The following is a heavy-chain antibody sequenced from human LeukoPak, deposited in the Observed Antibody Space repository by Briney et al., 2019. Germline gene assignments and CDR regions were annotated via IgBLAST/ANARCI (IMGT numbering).Heavy chain of an antibody. V-gene: IGHV4-39*01. CDR1: GGSISSSSYY. Sequence: SETLSLTCTVSGGSISSSSYYWVWIRQPPGKGLEWIGSIYYSGSTYYNPSLKSRVTISVDTSKNQFSLKLISVTAADTAVYYCARQGADSSGYYYLSYFDYWGQGTLVTVSS. CDR3: ARQGADSSGYYYLSYFDY. J-gene: IGHJ4*02. D-gene: IGHD3-22*01. CDR2: IYYSGST.